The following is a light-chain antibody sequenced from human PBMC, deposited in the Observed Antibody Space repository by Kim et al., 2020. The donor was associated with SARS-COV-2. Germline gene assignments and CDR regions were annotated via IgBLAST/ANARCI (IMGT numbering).Light chain of an antibody. CDR3: SSYAGSNNWV. CDR1: SSDIGDYNY. CDR2: EVN. J-gene: IGLJ3*02. V-gene: IGLV2-8*01. Sequence: GQCVTISCTGTSSDIGDYNYVSWCQQHPGKAPKLIIFEVNPRPSGVPDRCSGSKSGNTASLTVSGLQAEDEADYYCSSYAGSNNWVFGGGTQLTVL.